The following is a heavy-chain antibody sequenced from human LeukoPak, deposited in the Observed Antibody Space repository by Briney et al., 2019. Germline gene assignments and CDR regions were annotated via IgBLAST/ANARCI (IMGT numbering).Heavy chain of an antibody. CDR1: GFTFSSYG. CDR3: AKMDGKRFDY. V-gene: IGHV3-23*01. D-gene: IGHD3/OR15-3a*01. J-gene: IGHJ4*02. Sequence: GGSLRLSCAASGFTFSSYGMSWVRQAPGKGLVWVSAISGSGYTTYYADSVEGRFTISRDNSKNTLHLQMNSLRAEDTAVYYCAKMDGKRFDYWGQGTLVTVSS. CDR2: ISGSGYTT.